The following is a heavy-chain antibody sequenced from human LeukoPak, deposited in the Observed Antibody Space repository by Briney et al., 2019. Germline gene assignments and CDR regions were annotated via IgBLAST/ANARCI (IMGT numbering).Heavy chain of an antibody. CDR1: GYTFTGYY. CDR3: ARGSPPRVYYDRSGYYSYYFDY. V-gene: IGHV1-2*02. CDR2: INPNSGGT. J-gene: IGHJ4*02. Sequence: ASVKVSCKASGYTFTGYYMHWVRQAPGQGLEWMGWINPNSGGTNYAQKFQGRVTMTRDTSISTAYMELSRLRSDDTAVYYCARGSPPRVYYDRSGYYSYYFDYWGQGTLVTVSS. D-gene: IGHD3-22*01.